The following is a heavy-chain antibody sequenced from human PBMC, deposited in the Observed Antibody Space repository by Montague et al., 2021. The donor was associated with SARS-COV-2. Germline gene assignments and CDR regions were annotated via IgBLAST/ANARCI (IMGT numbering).Heavy chain of an antibody. V-gene: IGHV4-59*01. D-gene: IGHD6-19*01. CDR3: ARGSGWMGNGFDI. CDR1: GGSISSYY. CDR2: IYYSGST. J-gene: IGHJ3*02. Sequence: SETLSLTCTVSGGSISSYYWSWIRQPPGKGLEWIGYIYYSGSTNYNPSLKSRVTISVDTSKNQFSPKLSSVTAADTAVYYCARGSGWMGNGFDIWGQGTMVTVSS.